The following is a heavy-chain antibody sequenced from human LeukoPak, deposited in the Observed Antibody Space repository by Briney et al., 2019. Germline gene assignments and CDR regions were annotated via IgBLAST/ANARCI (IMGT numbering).Heavy chain of an antibody. D-gene: IGHD3-10*01. CDR1: GFTFSTYW. V-gene: IGHV3-7*01. CDR2: TREDGSEK. Sequence: GGSLRLSCTASGFTFSTYWMSWVRQAPGKGLEWVANTREDGSEKYYVDSVKGRFTISRDNAKNSLYLQMNSLRAEDTAVYYCARELAGHYYGSGSSFDYWGQGTLVTVSS. J-gene: IGHJ4*02. CDR3: ARELAGHYYGSGSSFDY.